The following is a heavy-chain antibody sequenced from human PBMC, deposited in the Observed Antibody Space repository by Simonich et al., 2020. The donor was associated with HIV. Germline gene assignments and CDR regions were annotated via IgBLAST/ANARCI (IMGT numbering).Heavy chain of an antibody. J-gene: IGHJ5*02. D-gene: IGHD6-25*01. V-gene: IGHV4-34*02. CDR3: ARGAPSVAAAREVWFDP. CDR2: INHSGRT. CDR1: GGSFSGYY. Sequence: QVQLQQWGAGLVKPSETLSLTCAVYGGSFSGYYWTWIRPPPGKGLGWIGEINHSGRTNDIPSHKGRAIISVEASKNPFSLKLRSGTAADTAVYYCARGAPSVAAAREVWFDPWGQGTLVTVSS.